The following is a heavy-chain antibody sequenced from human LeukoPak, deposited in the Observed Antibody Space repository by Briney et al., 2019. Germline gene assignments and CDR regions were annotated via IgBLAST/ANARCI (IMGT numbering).Heavy chain of an antibody. CDR3: ASFDY. CDR1: GFTFSTYW. V-gene: IGHV3-74*01. Sequence: GRSLRLSCAASGFTFSTYWMHWVRQAPGKGLVWVSRINSDGSTTTYADSVKGRFTISRDNAKNTLYLQMNSLRPEDTAVYYCASFDYWGQGTLVTVSS. CDR2: INSDGSTT. J-gene: IGHJ4*02.